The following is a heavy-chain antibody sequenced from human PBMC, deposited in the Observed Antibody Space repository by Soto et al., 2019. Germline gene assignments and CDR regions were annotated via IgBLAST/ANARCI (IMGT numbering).Heavy chain of an antibody. CDR1: GYTFTSYG. V-gene: IGHV1-18*01. D-gene: IGHD2-2*01. Sequence: QVQLVQSGAEVKKPGALVKVSCKASGYTFTSYGISWVRQAPGQGLEWMGWISAYNGNTNYAQKLQGRVTMTTDTSTSTAYMELRSLRSDDTAVYYCARGPGYCSSTSCLGGANPLWGQGTLVTVSS. CDR3: ARGPGYCSSTSCLGGANPL. CDR2: ISAYNGNT. J-gene: IGHJ4*02.